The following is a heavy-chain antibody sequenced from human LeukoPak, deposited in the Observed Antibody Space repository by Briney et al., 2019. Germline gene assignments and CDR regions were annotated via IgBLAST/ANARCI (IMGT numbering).Heavy chain of an antibody. CDR3: ASGFPLPMVRGVIITGWFDP. V-gene: IGHV3-23*01. Sequence: GGSLRLSCAASEFTFSSFAMTWVRQAPGRGLEWVSAISGTGGTTFYSDSVKGRFTISRDNSKNTLYLEMNSLGTEDTAVYYCASGFPLPMVRGVIITGWFDPWGQGTLVTVSS. J-gene: IGHJ5*02. CDR2: ISGTGGTT. D-gene: IGHD3-10*01. CDR1: EFTFSSFA.